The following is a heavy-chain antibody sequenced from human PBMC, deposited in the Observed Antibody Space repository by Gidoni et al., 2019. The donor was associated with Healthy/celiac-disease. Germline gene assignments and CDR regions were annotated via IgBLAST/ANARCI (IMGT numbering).Heavy chain of an antibody. V-gene: IGHV3-30*18. CDR3: AKDSLGGSGSYFDY. CDR1: GFTFSSYG. CDR2: ISYDGSNK. D-gene: IGHD2-15*01. J-gene: IGHJ4*02. Sequence: SGFTFSSYGMHWVRQAPGKGLEWVAVISYDGSNKYYADSVKGRFTISRDNSKNTLYLQMNSLRAEDTAVYYCAKDSLGGSGSYFDYWGQGTLVTVSS.